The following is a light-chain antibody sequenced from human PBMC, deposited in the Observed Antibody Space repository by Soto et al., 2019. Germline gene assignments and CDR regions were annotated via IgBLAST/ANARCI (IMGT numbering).Light chain of an antibody. V-gene: IGLV2-8*01. CDR3: SSFTTRTTLV. CDR2: EVS. J-gene: IGLJ1*01. Sequence: QSALTQPPSASGSPGQSVTISCTGTSSDVGKYDYVSWFQHHPGKAPKLIIYEVSKRPSGVPDRFSGSKSGSTASLTISGLQAEDEAVYYCSSFTTRTTLVFGSGTKVTVL. CDR1: SSDVGKYDY.